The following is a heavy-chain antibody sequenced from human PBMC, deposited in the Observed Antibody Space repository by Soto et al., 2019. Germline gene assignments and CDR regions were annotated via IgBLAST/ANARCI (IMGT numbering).Heavy chain of an antibody. CDR1: GFTFSDYY. CDR3: ARENRGSYLVDPGRYGMDV. D-gene: IGHD1-26*01. V-gene: IGHV3-11*06. CDR2: ISSSSSYT. Sequence: GGSLRLSCAASGFTFSDYYMSWIRQAPGKGLEWVSYISSSSSYTNYADSVKGRFTISRDNAKNSLYLQMNSLRAEDTAVYYCARENRGSYLVDPGRYGMDVWGQGTTVTVSS. J-gene: IGHJ6*02.